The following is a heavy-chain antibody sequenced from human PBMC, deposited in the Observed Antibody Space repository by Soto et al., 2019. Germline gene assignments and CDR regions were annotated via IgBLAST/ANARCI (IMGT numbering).Heavy chain of an antibody. V-gene: IGHV3-53*04. CDR3: ASGSSSGRHY. CDR2: IYSGGGT. D-gene: IGHD6-19*01. J-gene: IGHJ4*02. CDR1: GFTVSINY. Sequence: EVQLVESGGGSVQPGGSLRLSCAASGFTVSINYMSWVRQAPGKGLEWVSVIYSGGGTYYADAVKGRFTISRHNSKNMLYLQMNGLRAEDTAVYYRASGSSSGRHYWGQGTLVTVSS.